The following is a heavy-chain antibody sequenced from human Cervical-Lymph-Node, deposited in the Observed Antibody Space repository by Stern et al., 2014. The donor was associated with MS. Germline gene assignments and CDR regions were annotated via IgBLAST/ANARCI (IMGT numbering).Heavy chain of an antibody. CDR2: IFYSGST. CDR1: GGSISSSYY. CDR3: VLKLGRQQLLRFDY. V-gene: IGHV4-39*01. D-gene: IGHD6-13*01. J-gene: IGHJ4*02. Sequence: VQLVESGPGLVKPSETLSLTCTVSGGSISSSYYWGWIRQPPGKGLEWIGSIFYSGSTHYNPSLKSRVTMSVATSKNQFSMKLSSVTAADTAVYYCVLKLGRQQLLRFDYWGQGTLVTVSS.